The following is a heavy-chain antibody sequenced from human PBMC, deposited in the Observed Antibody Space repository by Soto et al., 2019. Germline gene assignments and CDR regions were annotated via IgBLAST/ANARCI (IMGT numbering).Heavy chain of an antibody. J-gene: IGHJ4*02. V-gene: IGHV1-3*01. Sequence: ASVKVSCKASGYTFTSYAMHWVRQAPGQRLEWMGWINAGNGNTKYSQKFQGRVTITRDTSASTAYMDLSSLRSEDTAVYYCARRGWEVNIDYWGQGTLVTVSS. CDR3: ARRGWEVNIDY. CDR2: INAGNGNT. D-gene: IGHD3-10*01. CDR1: GYTFTSYA.